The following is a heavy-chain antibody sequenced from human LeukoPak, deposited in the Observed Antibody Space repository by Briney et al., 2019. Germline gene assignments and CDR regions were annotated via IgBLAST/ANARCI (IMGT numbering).Heavy chain of an antibody. V-gene: IGHV1-69*01. J-gene: IGHJ4*02. CDR3: ARMQFYYDSSGYYYVSPFDY. Sequence: SVNVSCTASGGTFSSYAISWVRQAPGQGLEWMGGIIPIFGTANYAQKFQGRVTITADESTSTAYMELSSLRSEDTAVYYCARMQFYYDSSGYYYVSPFDYWGQGTLVTVSS. D-gene: IGHD3-22*01. CDR1: GGTFSSYA. CDR2: IIPIFGTA.